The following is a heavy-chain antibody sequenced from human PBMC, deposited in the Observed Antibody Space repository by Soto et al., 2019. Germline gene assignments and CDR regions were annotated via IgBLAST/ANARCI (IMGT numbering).Heavy chain of an antibody. D-gene: IGHD3-22*01. Sequence: GGSLRFSCAASGFTFSSYEMHWFRQAPGKGLEWVSYITNSGGTIYYADSVKGRFTISRDNAKNSLYLQMNSLRADDTAVYYCAREPRIAMIVVDQPTGAFDIWGQGTMVTVSS. CDR1: GFTFSSYE. J-gene: IGHJ3*02. CDR3: AREPRIAMIVVDQPTGAFDI. CDR2: ITNSGGTI. V-gene: IGHV3-48*03.